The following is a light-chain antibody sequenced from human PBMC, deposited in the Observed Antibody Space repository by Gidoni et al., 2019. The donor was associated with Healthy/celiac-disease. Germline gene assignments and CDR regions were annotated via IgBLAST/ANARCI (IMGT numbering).Light chain of an antibody. J-gene: IGKJ2*01. V-gene: IGKV1-5*03. Sequence: DIQMTQSPSTLSAAVGDSVTITCRASQSISSWLAWYQQKPGKAPGKLLLYKASSLESRVPSTFSGSGSWIEFPPTIRRLPPDDFATYYCQQYNSYSSTFGQGTKLEIK. CDR3: QQYNSYSST. CDR1: QSISSW. CDR2: KAS.